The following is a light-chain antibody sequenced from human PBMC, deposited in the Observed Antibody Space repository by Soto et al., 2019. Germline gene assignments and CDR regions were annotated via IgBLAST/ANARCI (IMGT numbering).Light chain of an antibody. V-gene: IGKV1-13*02. CDR3: QLLNSYPLT. CDR1: QGIRSS. J-gene: IGKJ4*01. CDR2: GAS. Sequence: AIQLTQSLSSLSASVGDRVTITCRASQGIRSSLAWYQQKPGQAPKLLIYGASTLESGVPARFSGSGSGTDFTLTISSLQPEDFATYYCQLLNSYPLTFAGGTKVEIK.